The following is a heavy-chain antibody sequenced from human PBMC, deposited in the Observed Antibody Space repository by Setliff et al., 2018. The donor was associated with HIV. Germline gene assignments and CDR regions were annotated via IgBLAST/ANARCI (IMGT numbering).Heavy chain of an antibody. CDR2: IYTSGST. J-gene: IGHJ4*02. D-gene: IGHD3-22*01. V-gene: IGHV4-61*02. CDR3: ARDVLDLVISVYGF. CDR1: GGSISSGSYF. Sequence: PSETLSLTCTVSGGSISSGSYFWTWIRQPAGKGLEWIGRIYTSGSTNYNPSLKSRATISLDTSKNQFSLKLNAVTAADTAVYYWARDVLDLVISVYGFWGQGIPVTVSS.